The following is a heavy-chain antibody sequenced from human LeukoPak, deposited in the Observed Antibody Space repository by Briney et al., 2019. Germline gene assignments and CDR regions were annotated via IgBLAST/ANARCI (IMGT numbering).Heavy chain of an antibody. Sequence: QPGGPLRLSCAASGFTFSSYAMSWVRQAPGKGLEWVSAISGSGGSTYYADSVKGRFTISRDNSKNTLYLQMNSLRAEDTAVYYCAKIRGYSYGWIDYWGQGTLVTVSS. CDR2: ISGSGGST. CDR3: AKIRGYSYGWIDY. J-gene: IGHJ4*02. D-gene: IGHD5-18*01. CDR1: GFTFSSYA. V-gene: IGHV3-23*01.